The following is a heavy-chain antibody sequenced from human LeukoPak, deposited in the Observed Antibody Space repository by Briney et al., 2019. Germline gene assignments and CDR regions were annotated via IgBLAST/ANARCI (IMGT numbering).Heavy chain of an antibody. V-gene: IGHV4-39*01. D-gene: IGHD3-22*01. CDR3: ARLLLYYYDTSGYLYYFDY. CDR1: GGSVSSSSYY. J-gene: IGHJ4*02. Sequence: RSSETLSLTCSVSGGSVSSSSYYWGWIRQPPGKGLEWIGSIYYSGSTYYNPSLKSRITISVDTSKNQFSLKLSSVTAADTAVYYCARLLLYYYDTSGYLYYFDYWGQGTLVTVSS. CDR2: IYYSGST.